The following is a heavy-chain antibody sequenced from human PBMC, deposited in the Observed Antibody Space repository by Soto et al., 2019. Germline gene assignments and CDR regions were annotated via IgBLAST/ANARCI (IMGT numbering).Heavy chain of an antibody. J-gene: IGHJ4*02. V-gene: IGHV4-4*03. Sequence: PETLSLTCAVSGGSISSANWWNWVRQPPGKGLEWIGEIDRTGSTDYNPSLKSRVTISVDKSKNQFSLNLSSVTAADTAVYYCERDLAVAGRQGMDYWGQGMLVTVSS. CDR2: IDRTGST. CDR3: ERDLAVAGRQGMDY. D-gene: IGHD6-19*01. CDR1: GGSISSANW.